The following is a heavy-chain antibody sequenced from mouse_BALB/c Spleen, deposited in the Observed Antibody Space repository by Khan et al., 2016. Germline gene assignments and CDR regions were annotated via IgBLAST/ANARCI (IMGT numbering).Heavy chain of an antibody. CDR2: IRGDGST. V-gene: IGHV2-6-7*01. CDR1: GFSITGFA. Sequence: QVQLKESGPGLVAPSQSLSITCTVSGFSITGFAVNWVRQPPGKGLEWLGVIRGDGSTDYDSALKSRLSISKDDAKSQVFLKKNSLQTDDTARYYCASYYDYDGGFAYWGQGTLVTVSA. D-gene: IGHD2-4*01. J-gene: IGHJ3*01. CDR3: ASYYDYDGGFAY.